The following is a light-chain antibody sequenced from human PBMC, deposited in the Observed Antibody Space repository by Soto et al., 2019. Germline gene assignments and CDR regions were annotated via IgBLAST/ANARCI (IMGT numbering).Light chain of an antibody. V-gene: IGKV3-20*01. Sequence: EVVITHSPATLSESPGEGATISCMASQGIGDTLAWYQHKPGQTHRLLIYDASSRATGIPDRFSGSGSGTDFTLTISRLEPEDFAVYYCQQYGSSPITFGQGTRREN. J-gene: IGKJ5*01. CDR2: DAS. CDR3: QQYGSSPIT. CDR1: QGIGDT.